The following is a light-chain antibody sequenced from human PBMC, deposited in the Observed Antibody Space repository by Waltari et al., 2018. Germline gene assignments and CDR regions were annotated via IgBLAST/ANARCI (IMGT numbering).Light chain of an antibody. CDR2: KAS. Sequence: DIQMTQSPPTLSASVGDRFTITCRASQSISNWLAWYQQKPGKAPKLLIYKASTLESGVPSRFSGSGSGTEFTLTISSLQPDDCATYYCQQYNSYSLLTFGGGTKVEIK. CDR1: QSISNW. CDR3: QQYNSYSLLT. V-gene: IGKV1-5*03. J-gene: IGKJ4*01.